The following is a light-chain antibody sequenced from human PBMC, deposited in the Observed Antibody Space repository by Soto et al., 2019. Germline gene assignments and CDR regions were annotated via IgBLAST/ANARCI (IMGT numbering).Light chain of an antibody. Sequence: QSVLTQPPSASGTPGQRVTISCSGSSSNIGGNYVYWYQQLPGKAPKLLIHRNNQRPSGVPDRFSGSKSGTSASLAISGLRSEDEADYYCATWDDSRSGWVFGGGNKLTVL. CDR3: ATWDDSRSGWV. CDR2: RNN. V-gene: IGLV1-47*01. CDR1: SSNIGGNY. J-gene: IGLJ3*02.